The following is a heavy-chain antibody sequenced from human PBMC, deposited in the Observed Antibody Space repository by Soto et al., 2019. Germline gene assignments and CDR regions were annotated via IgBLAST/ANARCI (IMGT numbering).Heavy chain of an antibody. Sequence: QVQLVQSGAEVKKPGASVKVSCKASGYTFSNYDINWVRQATGLGLEWMGWMSPNSGRTGYAQKFQGRVTMTRNTSSSTAYMELSSLRSEDTAVYYCARGKRYTNDYWGQGTLVTVSS. CDR2: MSPNSGRT. D-gene: IGHD2-2*02. J-gene: IGHJ4*02. CDR1: GYTFSNYD. V-gene: IGHV1-8*01. CDR3: ARGKRYTNDY.